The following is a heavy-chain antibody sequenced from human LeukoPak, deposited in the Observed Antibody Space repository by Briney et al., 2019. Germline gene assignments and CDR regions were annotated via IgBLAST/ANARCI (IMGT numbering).Heavy chain of an antibody. CDR1: GFTFSRYE. Sequence: PGGSLRLSCAASGFTFSRYEMNWVRQAPGKGLEWVSGISGSGGSTYYADSVKGRFTISRDNSKNTLYLQMNNLRAEDTAVYYCAKDRWARGDQVATADSVHYWGQGTLVTVSS. D-gene: IGHD5-12*01. CDR3: AKDRWARGDQVATADSVHY. V-gene: IGHV3-23*01. CDR2: ISGSGGST. J-gene: IGHJ4*02.